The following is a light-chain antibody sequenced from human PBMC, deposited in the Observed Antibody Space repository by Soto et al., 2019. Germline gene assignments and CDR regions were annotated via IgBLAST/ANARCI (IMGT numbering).Light chain of an antibody. CDR2: EDN. J-gene: IGLJ2*01. V-gene: IGLV6-57*04. Sequence: NFMLTQPHSVSESPGKTVTISCTRSSGSIASNYVQWYQQRPGSAPTTVIYEDNQRHSGVPDRFSGSIDSSSNSASLTISGLKTEDEADYYCQSYDSSNLVLFGGGTKLTVL. CDR1: SGSIASNY. CDR3: QSYDSSNLVL.